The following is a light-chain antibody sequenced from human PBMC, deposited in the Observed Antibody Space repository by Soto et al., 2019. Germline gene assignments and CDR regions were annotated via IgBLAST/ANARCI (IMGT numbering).Light chain of an antibody. CDR1: QGISNN. CDR2: AAS. Sequence: DIQMTQSPSSLSASLRDRVTIXCRASQGISNNLAWYQQKPGKVPKLLIYAASTLPSGVPSRFSGSGSGTHFTLTISSLQPEDVATYYCQKHNSAPLTFGGGTKVDIK. CDR3: QKHNSAPLT. J-gene: IGKJ4*01. V-gene: IGKV1-27*01.